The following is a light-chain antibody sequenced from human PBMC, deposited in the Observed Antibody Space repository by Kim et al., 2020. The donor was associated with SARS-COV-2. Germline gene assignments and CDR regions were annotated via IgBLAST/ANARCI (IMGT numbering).Light chain of an antibody. CDR3: QDWDSSLAV. J-gene: IGLJ2*01. V-gene: IGLV3-9*01. CDR1: NIGSRN. Sequence: SYELTQPLSVSVAMGQTARMICGGNNIGSRNVHWYQQKTGQAPVLVMYKDSDRPSGIPERFSGSNSGNTATLTIRRVQAGDEADYYCQDWDSSLAVFGGGTKLTVL. CDR2: KDS.